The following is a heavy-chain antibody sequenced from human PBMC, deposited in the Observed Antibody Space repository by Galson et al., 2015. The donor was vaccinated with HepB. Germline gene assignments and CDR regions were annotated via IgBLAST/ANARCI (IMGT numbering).Heavy chain of an antibody. CDR3: ARDLLGGRKNQYYYYGMDV. CDR2: INHSGNT. D-gene: IGHD2-15*01. CDR1: GDSISNYY. V-gene: IGHV4-59*01. J-gene: IGHJ6*02. Sequence: SETLSLTCTVSGDSISNYYWSWIRQPPGKGLEWIGYINHSGNTNYNPSLKSRVTISLDTPKDKFSLKLSSVTAADTAVYYCARDLLGGRKNQYYYYGMDVWGQGTTVTVSS.